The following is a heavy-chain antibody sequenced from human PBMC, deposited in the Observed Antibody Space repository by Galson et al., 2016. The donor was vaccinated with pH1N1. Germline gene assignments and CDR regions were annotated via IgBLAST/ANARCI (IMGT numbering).Heavy chain of an antibody. CDR3: SKAETPRFLRHAFDY. D-gene: IGHD3-3*01. J-gene: IGHJ3*01. Sequence: SGFNFDDFAMHWVPQVPGKGLEWVAGISWHSGAIGYVDSVKDRIIISRDNAKNSLYLQMNNLSGDGTALYYCSKAETPRFLRHAFDYWGQGTMVTVSS. V-gene: IGHV3-9*01. CDR1: GFNFDDFA. CDR2: ISWHSGAI.